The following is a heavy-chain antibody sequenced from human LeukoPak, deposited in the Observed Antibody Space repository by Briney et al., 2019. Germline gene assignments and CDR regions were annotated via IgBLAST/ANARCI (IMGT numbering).Heavy chain of an antibody. CDR1: GFTFSSYA. J-gene: IGHJ4*02. V-gene: IGHV3-30*04. Sequence: PGGTLRLSCAASGFTFSSYAMHWVRQAPGKGPEWVAVISYDRSNKYYADSVKGRFTISRDNSKNTLYLQMNRVRSYDTTIYYCARVSGYGDWGGLYSWGQGTLVTVSS. CDR2: ISYDRSNK. CDR3: ARVSGYGDWGGLYS. D-gene: IGHD4-17*01.